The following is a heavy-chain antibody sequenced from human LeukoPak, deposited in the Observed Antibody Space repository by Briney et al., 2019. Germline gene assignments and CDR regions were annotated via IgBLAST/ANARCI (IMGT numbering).Heavy chain of an antibody. CDR2: IGPYNVNT. CDR1: GYTFTSYG. CDR3: ERDQDRLVRGVIGY. D-gene: IGHD3-10*01. V-gene: IGHV1-18*01. Sequence: ASVNVSCKASGYTFTSYGISWVRQAPGQGLEWMGWIGPYNVNTNYAQNLQGRVTMTTDTSTSTAYMELGSLGSDDTAVSSCERDQDRLVRGVIGYWGQGTLVTVSS. J-gene: IGHJ4*02.